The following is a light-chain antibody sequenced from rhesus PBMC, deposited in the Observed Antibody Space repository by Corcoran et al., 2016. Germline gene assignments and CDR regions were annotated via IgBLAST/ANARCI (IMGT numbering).Light chain of an antibody. CDR2: GAS. CDR1: QRVSSS. J-gene: IGKJ1*01. Sequence: EIVMTQSPATLSLSPGERATLSCRASQRVSSSLAWYQQKPGQAPSLLIYGASPRDTGIPDRFSGRGSGTDFTLSISGLEPEDVAGYYCLQHSNWPHTWTFGQGTKVEIK. V-gene: IGKV3-24*01. CDR3: LQHSNWPHTWT.